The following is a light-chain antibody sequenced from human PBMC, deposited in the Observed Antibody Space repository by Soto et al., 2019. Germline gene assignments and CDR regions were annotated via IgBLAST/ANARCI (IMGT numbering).Light chain of an antibody. CDR1: QCISIW. CDR3: QQANSFPVT. J-gene: IGKJ4*01. Sequence: DIQMTQSPSSVSASVGDRVTITCRASQCISIWLAWYQHKPGKAPKLLIYAASSLKTGVPSRFSGSGSGREFTLTISSLQPEDFATYYCQQANSFPVTFGGGTKVEIK. CDR2: AAS. V-gene: IGKV1-12*01.